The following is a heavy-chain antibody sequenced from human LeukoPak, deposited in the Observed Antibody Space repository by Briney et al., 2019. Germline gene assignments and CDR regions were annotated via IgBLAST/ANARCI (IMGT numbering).Heavy chain of an antibody. J-gene: IGHJ6*04. CDR2: ISSSGSTI. CDR3: AELGITMIGGV. CDR1: GFNFWNTG. D-gene: IGHD3-10*02. V-gene: IGHV3-48*04. Sequence: QPGGSLRLSCAVSGFNFWNTGMSWVRQAPGKGLEWVSYISSSGSTIYYADSVKGRFTISRDNAKNSLYLQMNSLRAEDTAVYYCAELGITMIGGVWGKGTTVTISS.